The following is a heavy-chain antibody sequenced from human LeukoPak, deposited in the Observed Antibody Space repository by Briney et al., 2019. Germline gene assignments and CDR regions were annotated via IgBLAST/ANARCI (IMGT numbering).Heavy chain of an antibody. V-gene: IGHV3-23*01. D-gene: IGHD4-17*01. CDR2: VSGSGGGT. Sequence: GGSLRLSCAASGFPFSSYAMSWVRQAPGKGLEWVSVVSGSGGGTYYADSVKGRFTISGDNSKNTVYLQMNSLRAEDTALYYCAKGGVYGDYYFDYWGQGTLVTVSS. CDR1: GFPFSSYA. J-gene: IGHJ4*02. CDR3: AKGGVYGDYYFDY.